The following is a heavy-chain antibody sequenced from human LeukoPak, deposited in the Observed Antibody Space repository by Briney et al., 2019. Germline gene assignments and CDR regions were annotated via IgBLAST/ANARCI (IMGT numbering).Heavy chain of an antibody. D-gene: IGHD1-1*01. CDR3: ARTRYNWNDRDAFDI. CDR1: GYTFTSYD. CDR2: MNPNSGNT. V-gene: IGHV1-8*03. J-gene: IGHJ3*02. Sequence: GASVKVSCKASGYTFTSYDINWVRQATGQGLEWMGWMNPNSGNTGYAQKFQGRVTITRNTSISTAYMELSSLRSEDMAVYYCARTRYNWNDRDAFDIWGQGTMVTVSS.